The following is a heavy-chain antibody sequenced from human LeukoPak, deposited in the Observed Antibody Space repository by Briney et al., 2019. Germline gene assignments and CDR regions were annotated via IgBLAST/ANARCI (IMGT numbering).Heavy chain of an antibody. V-gene: IGHV4-34*01. CDR2: INHSGST. D-gene: IGHD3-16*02. Sequence: SETLSLTCAVYGGSFSGYYWSWIRQPPGKGLEWIGEINHSGSTNYNPSLKSRVTISVDTSKNQFSLKLSSVTAADTAVYYCARDESLGWGFDPWGQGTLVTVSS. J-gene: IGHJ5*02. CDR1: GGSFSGYY. CDR3: ARDESLGWGFDP.